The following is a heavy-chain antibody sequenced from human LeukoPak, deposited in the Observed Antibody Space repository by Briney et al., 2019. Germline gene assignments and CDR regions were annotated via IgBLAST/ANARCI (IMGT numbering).Heavy chain of an antibody. CDR2: IYSGGST. CDR3: AKEGDGSGGYYFDY. CDR1: GFTVSSNY. V-gene: IGHV3-53*01. J-gene: IGHJ4*02. D-gene: IGHD5-24*01. Sequence: GGSLRLSCAASGFTVSSNYMSWVRQAPGKGLEWVSVIYSGGSTYYADSVKGRFTISRDNSKNTLHLQMNSLRAEDTAVYYCAKEGDGSGGYYFDYWGQGTLVTVSS.